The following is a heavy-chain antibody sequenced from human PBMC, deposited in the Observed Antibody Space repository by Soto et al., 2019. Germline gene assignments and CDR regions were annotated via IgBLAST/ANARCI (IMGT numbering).Heavy chain of an antibody. CDR1: GGSFSGYY. CDR2: INHSGST. J-gene: IGHJ6*02. V-gene: IGHV4-34*01. Sequence: SETLSLTCAVYGGSFSGYYWSWIRQPPGKGLEWIGEINHSGSTNYNPSLKSRVTISVDTSKNQFSLKLSSVTAADTAVYYCAIISYYDILTGYGPYYYYGMDVWGQGTTVTVSS. D-gene: IGHD3-9*01. CDR3: AIISYYDILTGYGPYYYYGMDV.